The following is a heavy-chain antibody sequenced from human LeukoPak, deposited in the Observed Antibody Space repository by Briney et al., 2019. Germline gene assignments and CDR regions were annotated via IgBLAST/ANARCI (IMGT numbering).Heavy chain of an antibody. J-gene: IGHJ4*02. Sequence: GGSLRLSCAASGFTFSSYAMSWVRQAPGKGLEWVSGISGSGGSTYYADSMKGRFTISRDNSKNTLYLQMNSLRAEDTAVYYCAHGWGNRYFDYWGQGTLVTVSS. V-gene: IGHV3-23*01. D-gene: IGHD7-27*01. CDR2: ISGSGGST. CDR3: AHGWGNRYFDY. CDR1: GFTFSSYA.